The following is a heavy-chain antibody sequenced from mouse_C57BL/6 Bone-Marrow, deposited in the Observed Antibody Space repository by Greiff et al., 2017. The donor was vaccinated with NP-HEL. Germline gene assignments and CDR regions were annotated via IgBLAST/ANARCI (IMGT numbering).Heavy chain of an antibody. D-gene: IGHD2-4*01. CDR1: GFTFSDYG. Sequence: EVKLVESGGGLVKPGGSLKLSCAASGFTFSDYGMHWVRQAPEKGLEWVAYISSGSSTIYYADTVKGRFTISRDNAKNTLFLQMTSLRSEDTAMYYCARETITTKCHFDYWGQGTTLTVSS. V-gene: IGHV5-17*01. CDR3: ARETITTKCHFDY. CDR2: ISSGSSTI. J-gene: IGHJ2*01.